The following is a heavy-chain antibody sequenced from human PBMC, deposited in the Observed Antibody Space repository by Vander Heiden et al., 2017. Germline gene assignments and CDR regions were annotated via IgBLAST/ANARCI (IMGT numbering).Heavy chain of an antibody. V-gene: IGHV3-23*01. CDR3: AKHATMIVVVIKNFDY. CDR1: GFTFSTNA. J-gene: IGHJ4*02. D-gene: IGHD3-22*01. CDR2: IGGSGGST. Sequence: EVQLLESGGGLLQPGGSLRLSCAAAGFTFSTNAKGWVRQGPGKGLELVSAIGGSGGSTYYADSEKGRFTISRDNSKNTLYLQMNSLRAEDTAVYYCAKHATMIVVVIKNFDYWGQGTLVTVSS.